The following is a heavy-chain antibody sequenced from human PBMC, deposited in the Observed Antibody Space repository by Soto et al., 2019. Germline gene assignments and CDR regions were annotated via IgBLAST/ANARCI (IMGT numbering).Heavy chain of an antibody. CDR2: INHSGST. V-gene: IGHV4-34*01. J-gene: IGHJ4*02. Sequence: ETLSLTCAVYGGSFSGYYWSWIRQPPGKGLEWIGEINHSGSTNYNPSLKSRVTISVDTSKNQFSLKLSSVTAADTAVYYCARVVIGRDIVVVPAAVGPFDYWGQGTLVTVSS. CDR1: GGSFSGYY. CDR3: ARVVIGRDIVVVPAAVGPFDY. D-gene: IGHD2-2*01.